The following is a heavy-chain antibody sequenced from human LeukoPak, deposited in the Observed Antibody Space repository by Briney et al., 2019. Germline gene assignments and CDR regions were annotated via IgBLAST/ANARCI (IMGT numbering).Heavy chain of an antibody. Sequence: SVKVSCKASGGTFSSYAISWVRQAPGQGLEWMGGIIPIFGTANYAQKFQGRVTITADESTSTAYMELSRLRSDDTAVYYCARDFCGGDCYSGAFDIWGQGTMVTVSS. CDR2: IIPIFGTA. V-gene: IGHV1-69*13. D-gene: IGHD2-21*02. CDR3: ARDFCGGDCYSGAFDI. CDR1: GGTFSSYA. J-gene: IGHJ3*02.